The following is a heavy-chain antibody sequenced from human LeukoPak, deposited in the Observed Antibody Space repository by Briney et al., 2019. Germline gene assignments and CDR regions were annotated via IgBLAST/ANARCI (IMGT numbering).Heavy chain of an antibody. D-gene: IGHD3-9*01. Sequence: SETLSLTCAVYGGSFSGYYWSWIRQPPGKGLEWIGEINHSGSTNYNPSLKSRVTISVDTSKNQFSLKLSSVTAADTAVYYCARGLRDILTGYTLGYWGQGTLVTVSS. CDR1: GGSFSGYY. CDR2: INHSGST. CDR3: ARGLRDILTGYTLGY. V-gene: IGHV4-34*01. J-gene: IGHJ4*02.